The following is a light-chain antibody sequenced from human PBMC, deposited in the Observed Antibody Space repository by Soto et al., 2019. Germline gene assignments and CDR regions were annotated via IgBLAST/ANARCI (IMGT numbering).Light chain of an antibody. CDR3: QQYNSFSP. Sequence: ETVLTQSPATLSLSPGESATLSCRASQSVSTYLAWYQQKPGQAPRLLIYDASNRVTGIPARFSGSGSGTEFTLTISSLQPDDFATYYCQQYNSFSPFGQGTRLEIK. CDR1: QSVSTY. CDR2: DAS. J-gene: IGKJ5*01. V-gene: IGKV3-11*01.